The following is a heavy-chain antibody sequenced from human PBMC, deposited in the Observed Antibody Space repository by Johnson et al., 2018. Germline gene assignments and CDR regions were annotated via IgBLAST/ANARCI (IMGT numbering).Heavy chain of an antibody. D-gene: IGHD2-2*02. J-gene: IGHJ1*01. Sequence: QVQLVQSGAEVKKPGASVKVSCKASGYIFTSYAMHWVRQAPGQRLEWMGWSNAGNGNTKHSQELQVRVTVTGDTSASTAYMELSSLRSEDMAVYYCARDCFQYCSSTTCYTKSRSEGTWADWPGGDGHW. CDR3: ARDCFQYCSSTTCYTKSRSEGTWADWPGGDGH. V-gene: IGHV1-3*02. CDR1: GYIFTSYA. CDR2: SNAGNGNT.